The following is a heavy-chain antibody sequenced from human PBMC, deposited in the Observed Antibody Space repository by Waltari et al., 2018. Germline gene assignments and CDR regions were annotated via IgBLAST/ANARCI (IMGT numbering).Heavy chain of an antibody. Sequence: QLQLQESGPGLVKPSATLSLTCTVSGGSISSSSYYWGWIRQPPGKGLEWIGSIYYSGSTYYNPSLKSRVTISVDTSKNQFSLKLSSVTAADTAVYYCARHQFGELFGSFDYWGQGTLVTVSS. D-gene: IGHD3-10*01. V-gene: IGHV4-39*01. J-gene: IGHJ4*02. CDR2: IYYSGST. CDR1: GGSISSSSYY. CDR3: ARHQFGELFGSFDY.